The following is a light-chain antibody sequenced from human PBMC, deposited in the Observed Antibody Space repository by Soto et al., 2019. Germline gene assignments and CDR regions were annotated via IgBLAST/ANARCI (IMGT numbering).Light chain of an antibody. V-gene: IGLV2-8*01. Sequence: QSLLCSPPPPSRSPGQTVTTSRPGNPSDLVAYNYVSWYQQLPGKAPKLIIYEVSKRPSGVPDRFSGSKSGNTASLTVSGLQAEDEADYYCTSYAGTYSFFYVFGTGTKVTVL. CDR2: EVS. J-gene: IGLJ1*01. CDR3: TSYAGTYSFFYV. CDR1: PSDLVAYNY.